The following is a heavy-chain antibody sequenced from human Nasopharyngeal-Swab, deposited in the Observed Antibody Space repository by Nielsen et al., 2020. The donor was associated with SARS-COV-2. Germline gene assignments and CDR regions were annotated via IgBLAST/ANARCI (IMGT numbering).Heavy chain of an antibody. D-gene: IGHD4-17*01. CDR3: ARAYGDADYYYGMDV. J-gene: IGHJ6*02. V-gene: IGHV4-61*02. CDR1: GGSISSGSYY. Sequence: SETLSLTCTVSGGSISSGSYYWSWIRQPAGKGLEWIGRMYTSGSTTYNPSLKSRVTISVDTSKNQLSLKLSSVTAADTAVYYCARAYGDADYYYGMDVWGQGTTVTVSS. CDR2: MYTSGST.